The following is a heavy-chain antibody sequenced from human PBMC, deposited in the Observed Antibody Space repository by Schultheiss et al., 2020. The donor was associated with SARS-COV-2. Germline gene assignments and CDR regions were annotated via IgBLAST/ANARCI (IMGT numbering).Heavy chain of an antibody. CDR2: ISYDGSNK. Sequence: GGSLRLSCAASGFTFSSYGMHWVRQAPGKGLEWVAVISYDGSNKYYADSVKGRFTISRDNSKNTLYLQMNSLRAEDTAVYYCANLGRRSTMVRGVIFDYWGQGTLVTVSS. J-gene: IGHJ4*02. D-gene: IGHD3-10*01. V-gene: IGHV3-30*18. CDR3: ANLGRRSTMVRGVIFDY. CDR1: GFTFSSYG.